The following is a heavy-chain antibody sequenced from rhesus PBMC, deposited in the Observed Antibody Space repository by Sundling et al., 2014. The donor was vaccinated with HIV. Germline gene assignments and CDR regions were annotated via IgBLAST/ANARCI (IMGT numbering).Heavy chain of an antibody. CDR2: IGGSSGST. CDR3: ARDRDNVWTGYYDGLDS. D-gene: IGHD3-3*01. V-gene: IGHV4-127*01. J-gene: IGHJ6*01. CDR1: GFSINSGYG. Sequence: QVQLQESGPGLVKPSETLSLTCTVSGFSINSGYGWSWIRQPPGKGLEWIGYIGGSSGSTKYNPSLKSRVTISMGTSRNQFSLKLSSLTAADTAVYYCARDRDNVWTGYYDGLDSWGQGVVVTVSS.